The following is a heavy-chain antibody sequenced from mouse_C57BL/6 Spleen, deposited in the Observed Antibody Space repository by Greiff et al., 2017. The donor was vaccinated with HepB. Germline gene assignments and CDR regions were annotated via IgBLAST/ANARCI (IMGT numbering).Heavy chain of an antibody. J-gene: IGHJ4*01. D-gene: IGHD1-1*01. CDR1: GFTFSSYA. Sequence: EVQLVESGEGLVKPGGSLKLSCAASGFTFSSYAMSWVRQTPEKRLEWVAYISSGGDYIYYADTVKGRFTISRDNARNTLYLQMSSLKSEDTAMYYCTRAIYYYGSSYDYYAMDYWGQGTSVTVSS. CDR2: ISSGGDYI. CDR3: TRAIYYYGSSYDYYAMDY. V-gene: IGHV5-9-1*02.